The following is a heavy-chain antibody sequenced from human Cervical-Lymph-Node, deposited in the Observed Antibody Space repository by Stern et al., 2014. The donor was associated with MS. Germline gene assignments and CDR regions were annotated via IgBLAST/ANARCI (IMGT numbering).Heavy chain of an antibody. CDR3: ARSPDVSGNYLTRIFDY. J-gene: IGHJ4*02. V-gene: IGHV1-18*01. Sequence: QVQLGQSGAEVKKPGASVKVSCKASGYTFISYGISWVRQAPGQGLEWMGWISAYTGNINYAQKLQGRVTMTTDTSTSTAYMELRSLRSDDTAVYYCARSPDVSGNYLTRIFDYWGQGTLVTVSS. CDR1: GYTFISYG. D-gene: IGHD1-26*01. CDR2: ISAYTGNI.